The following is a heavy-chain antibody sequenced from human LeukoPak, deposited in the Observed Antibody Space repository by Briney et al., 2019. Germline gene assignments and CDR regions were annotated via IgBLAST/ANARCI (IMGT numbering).Heavy chain of an antibody. J-gene: IGHJ4*02. Sequence: GGSLRLSCAASGLIFSNYGMNWVRQAPGKGLEWVAAISASGSATSYADSVRGRFTISRDNSKSTTYLQMNSLRAEDTAVFYCAKDPYLRDFWSGYFDYWGQGIPVTVSS. CDR1: GLIFSNYG. CDR3: AKDPYLRDFWSGYFDY. CDR2: ISASGSAT. V-gene: IGHV3-23*01. D-gene: IGHD3-3*01.